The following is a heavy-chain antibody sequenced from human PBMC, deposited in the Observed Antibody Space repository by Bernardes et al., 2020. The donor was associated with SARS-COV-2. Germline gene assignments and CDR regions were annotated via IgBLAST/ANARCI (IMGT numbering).Heavy chain of an antibody. CDR2: IYYSGST. CDR1: GGSISSGGYY. V-gene: IGHV4-31*03. Sequence: SETLSLTCTVSGGSISSGGYYWSWLRQHPGKGLEWIGYIYYSGSTYYNPSLKSRVTISVDTSKNQFSLKLSSVTAADTAVYYCANQKYNWNDVWFDPWGQGTLVTVSS. CDR3: ANQKYNWNDVWFDP. J-gene: IGHJ5*02. D-gene: IGHD1-20*01.